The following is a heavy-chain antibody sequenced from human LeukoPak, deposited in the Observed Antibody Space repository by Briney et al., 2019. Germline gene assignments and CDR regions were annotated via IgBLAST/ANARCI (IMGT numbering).Heavy chain of an antibody. CDR3: ARQRGVTRAFDI. D-gene: IGHD3-10*01. Sequence: SQTLSLTCTLSGGSISRYYWSWVRQPPGKGLERIGYIYYSGSTNYNPSLKSRVTISVDTSKNQFSLNLSSVTAADTAVYYCARQRGVTRAFDIWGQGTVVTVSS. CDR1: GGSISRYY. J-gene: IGHJ3*02. CDR2: IYYSGST. V-gene: IGHV4-59*08.